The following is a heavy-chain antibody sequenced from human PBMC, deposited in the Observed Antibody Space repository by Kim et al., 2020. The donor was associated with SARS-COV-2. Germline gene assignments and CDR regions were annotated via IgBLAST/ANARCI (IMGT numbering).Heavy chain of an antibody. Sequence: GGPLRLSCAASGFTFSVSAMHWVRQASGKGLEWVGRIRSKADGYATTYAASVKGRFTISRDDSKNTAYLQMDSLKTEDSAVYYCTRQSSSPDLWGQGTLVTVSS. CDR3: TRQSSSPDL. CDR1: GFTFSVSA. D-gene: IGHD6-13*01. CDR2: IRSKADGYAT. V-gene: IGHV3-73*01. J-gene: IGHJ5*02.